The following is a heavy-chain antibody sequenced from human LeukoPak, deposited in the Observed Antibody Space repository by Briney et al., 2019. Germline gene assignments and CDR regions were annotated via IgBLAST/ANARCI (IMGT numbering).Heavy chain of an antibody. Sequence: GGSLRLSCAASGITFSSYAMSWVRQAPGKGLEVSAISGSGGSTYYADSVKGRFTISRDNSKNTLYLQMNSLRAEDTAVYYCARAPYDILTGYSPYYFDYWGQGTLVTVSS. CDR2: ISGSGGST. CDR1: GITFSSYA. V-gene: IGHV3-23*01. D-gene: IGHD3-9*01. CDR3: ARAPYDILTGYSPYYFDY. J-gene: IGHJ4*02.